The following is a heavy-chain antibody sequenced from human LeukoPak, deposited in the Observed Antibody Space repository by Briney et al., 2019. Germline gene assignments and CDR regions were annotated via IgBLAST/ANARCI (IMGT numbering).Heavy chain of an antibody. CDR3: AKSAVSGWYRWFDP. V-gene: IGHV3-23*01. CDR2: ISGSGGST. J-gene: IGHJ5*02. D-gene: IGHD6-19*01. CDR1: GFTFSSYA. Sequence: PGGALRLSCAASGFTFSSYAMSWVRQAPGKGLEWVSAISGSGGSTYYADSVKGRFTISRDNSKNTLYLQMNSLRAEDTAVYYYAKSAVSGWYRWFDPWGQGTLVTVSS.